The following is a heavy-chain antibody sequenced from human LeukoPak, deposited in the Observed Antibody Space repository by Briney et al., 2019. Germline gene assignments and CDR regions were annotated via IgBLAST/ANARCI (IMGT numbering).Heavy chain of an antibody. CDR3: ARDLVAVAGTEYYFDY. J-gene: IGHJ4*02. D-gene: IGHD6-19*01. CDR1: GGSISSGSYY. Sequence: PSQTLSLTCTVFGGSISSGSYYWRWIRQPARKGLEWIGRIYTSGSTNYNPSLKSRVTISVDTSKNQFSLKLSSVTAADTAVYYCARDLVAVAGTEYYFDYWGQGTLVTVSS. V-gene: IGHV4-61*02. CDR2: IYTSGST.